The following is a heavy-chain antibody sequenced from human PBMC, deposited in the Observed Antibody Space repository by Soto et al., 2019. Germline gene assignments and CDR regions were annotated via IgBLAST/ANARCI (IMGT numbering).Heavy chain of an antibody. Sequence: QVQLVQFGAEVKKPGAPVKVSCEASGYTFTTYGISWVRQDPGQGREWMGWSSPYNGNTNYAQKFQGRVTMTTDTSTSTAYMDLRSLRSEDTALYYCARGAPSWAYGMDVWGQGTTVTVSS. D-gene: IGHD1-26*01. CDR1: GYTFTTYG. J-gene: IGHJ6*02. CDR2: SSPYNGNT. CDR3: ARGAPSWAYGMDV. V-gene: IGHV1-18*01.